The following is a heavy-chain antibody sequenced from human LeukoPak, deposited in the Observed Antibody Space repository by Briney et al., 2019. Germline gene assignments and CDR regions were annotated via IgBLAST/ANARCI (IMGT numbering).Heavy chain of an antibody. CDR3: ARDRDSSTWYYFDH. J-gene: IGHJ4*02. Sequence: SETLSLTCTVSGASIGTYYWSWIRQPPGKGVEWIGYVYNSGSTNYNPSLKSRVTISVDTAKNQFSLNLNSVTAADTAIYYCARDRDSSTWYYFDHWGQGTPVTVSS. CDR2: VYNSGST. D-gene: IGHD6-13*01. CDR1: GASIGTYY. V-gene: IGHV4-59*01.